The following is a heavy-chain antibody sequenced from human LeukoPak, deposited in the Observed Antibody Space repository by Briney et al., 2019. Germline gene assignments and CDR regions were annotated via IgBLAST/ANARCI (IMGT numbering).Heavy chain of an antibody. J-gene: IGHJ3*02. CDR2: MNHNSGNT. CDR1: RYTFTGYY. Sequence: ASVKDSCKASRYTFTGYYMHWVRQAPGQGLEWMGWMNHNSGNTGYAQKFQGRATISRNTSISTAYMDLSRLQSEDTAVYYCARRYCSGGSCYFLVVDAFDIWGQGTIVTVSS. D-gene: IGHD2-15*01. V-gene: IGHV1-8*03. CDR3: ARRYCSGGSCYFLVVDAFDI.